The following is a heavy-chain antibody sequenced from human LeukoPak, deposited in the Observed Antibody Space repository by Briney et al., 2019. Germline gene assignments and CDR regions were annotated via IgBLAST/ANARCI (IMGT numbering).Heavy chain of an antibody. CDR1: GGSISSYY. CDR3: AREDKDDYGDYGSGY. CDR2: IYYSGST. Sequence: SETLSLTCTVSGGSISSYYWSWIRQPPGKGLEWIGYIYYSGSTNYNPSLKSRVTISVDTSKNQFSLKLSSVTAADTAVYYCAREDKDDYGDYGSGYWGQGTLVTVSS. D-gene: IGHD4-17*01. J-gene: IGHJ4*02. V-gene: IGHV4-59*01.